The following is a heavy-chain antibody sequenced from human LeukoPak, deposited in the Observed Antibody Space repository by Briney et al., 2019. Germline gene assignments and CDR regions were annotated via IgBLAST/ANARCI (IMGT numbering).Heavy chain of an antibody. CDR2: MSYGGSNK. J-gene: IGHJ4*02. CDR3: ARDSWGFDF. V-gene: IGHV3-30*04. D-gene: IGHD7-27*01. Sequence: GGSLRLSCAASGFTFSNFAMHWVRQAPGKGLEWVAMMSYGGSNKYTDSVKGRFTISRDNSKNMVDLYMSNLKIEDTAVYYCARDSWGFDFWGQGTLVTVSS. CDR1: GFTFSNFA.